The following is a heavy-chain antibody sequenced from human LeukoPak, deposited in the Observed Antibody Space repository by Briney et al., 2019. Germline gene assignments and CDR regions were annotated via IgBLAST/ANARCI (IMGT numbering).Heavy chain of an antibody. J-gene: IGHJ4*02. V-gene: IGHV3-30*04. CDR3: ARDRLPSHQDDFDY. D-gene: IGHD3-3*01. CDR2: MSYDGFTK. CDR1: GFTFSAST. Sequence: PGGSLRLSCVASGFTFSASTMHWVRQAPGKGLEWVAVMSYDGFTKYYADSVKGRFTISRDNSKNTLYLQMNSLRPEVTAVYYCARDRLPSHQDDFDYWGQGTLVTVSS.